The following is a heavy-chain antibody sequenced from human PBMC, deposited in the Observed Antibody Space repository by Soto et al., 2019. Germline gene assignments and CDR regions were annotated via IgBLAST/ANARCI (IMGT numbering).Heavy chain of an antibody. J-gene: IGHJ4*02. CDR3: AKGANYYGIFDY. D-gene: IGHD3-22*01. Sequence: EVQLLESGGGLVQPGGSLRLSCAASGFTFKTYAMSWVRQAPGKGLEWVSTINPSGGSTYYPDSVKGRFTISRDNSKDTLYLQMDSLRADDTAVYYCAKGANYYGIFDYWGQGTLVTVSS. V-gene: IGHV3-23*01. CDR2: INPSGGST. CDR1: GFTFKTYA.